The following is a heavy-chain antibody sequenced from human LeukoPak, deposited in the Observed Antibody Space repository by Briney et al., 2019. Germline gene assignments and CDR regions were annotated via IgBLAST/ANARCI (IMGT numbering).Heavy chain of an antibody. CDR3: ARARSYYYDSENWFDP. J-gene: IGHJ5*02. CDR2: IYYSGST. D-gene: IGHD3-22*01. Sequence: ASETLSLTCTVSGGSISSYYWSWIRQPPGKGLEWIGYIYYSGSTNYNPSLKSRVTISVDTSKNQFSLKLSSVTAADTAVYYCARARSYYYDSENWFDPWGQGTLVTVSS. V-gene: IGHV4-59*08. CDR1: GGSISSYY.